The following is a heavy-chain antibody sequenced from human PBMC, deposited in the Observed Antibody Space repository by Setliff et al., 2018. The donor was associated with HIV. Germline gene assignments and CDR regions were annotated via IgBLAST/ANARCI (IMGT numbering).Heavy chain of an antibody. D-gene: IGHD5-12*01. CDR1: GYTFTTHS. CDR3: ARGGYGWGDLGPVLDY. CDR2: ISAFNGNT. V-gene: IGHV1-18*01. J-gene: IGHJ4*02. Sequence: ASVKVSCKASGYTFTTHSFTWVRQAPGQGLEWMGWISAFNGNTNYAQKLQGRFTMTTDTSTSTAYMELRSLRSDDTAAYYCARGGYGWGDLGPVLDYWGQGTLVTVSS.